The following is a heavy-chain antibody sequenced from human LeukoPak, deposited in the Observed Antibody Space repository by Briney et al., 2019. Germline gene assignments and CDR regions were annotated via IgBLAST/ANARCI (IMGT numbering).Heavy chain of an antibody. CDR1: GFTFSDYY. V-gene: IGHV3-11*01. CDR2: ISGSGSTI. Sequence: VGSLRLSCAASGFTFSDYYMSWIRQAPGKGLEWVSYISGSGSTIYYADSVKGRFTISRDNAKNSLYLQMNSLRAEDTAVYYCARDLDYGVYADYWGQGTLVTDSP. D-gene: IGHD4-17*01. J-gene: IGHJ4*02. CDR3: ARDLDYGVYADY.